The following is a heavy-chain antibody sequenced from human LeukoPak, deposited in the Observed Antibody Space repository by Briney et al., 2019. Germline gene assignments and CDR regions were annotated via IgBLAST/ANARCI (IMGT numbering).Heavy chain of an antibody. CDR3: AKDMHLRGYSYGYTPPKY. CDR2: ISYDGSNK. Sequence: GGSLRLSCAASGFTFSSYGMHWVRQAPGKGLEWVAVISYDGSNKYYADSVKGRFTISRDNSKNTLYLQMNSLRAEDTAVYYCAKDMHLRGYSYGYTPPKYWGQGTLVTVSS. CDR1: GFTFSSYG. V-gene: IGHV3-30*18. D-gene: IGHD5-18*01. J-gene: IGHJ4*02.